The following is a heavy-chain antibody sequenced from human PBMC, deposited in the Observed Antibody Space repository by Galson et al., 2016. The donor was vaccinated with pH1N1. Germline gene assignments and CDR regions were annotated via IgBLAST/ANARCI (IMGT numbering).Heavy chain of an antibody. CDR3: ATEYRGSYYVPRYFDL. J-gene: IGHJ2*01. D-gene: IGHD1-26*01. V-gene: IGHV1-24*01. Sequence: SVKVSCKASGYTLSELAIHWVRQTPGKGLEWMGGFDPEDDKPFYAQTFEGRVTMTQDTSTDTAYMQLSSLTSDDAAVYYCATEYRGSYYVPRYFDLWGLGTLVTVSS. CDR1: GYTLSELA. CDR2: FDPEDDKP.